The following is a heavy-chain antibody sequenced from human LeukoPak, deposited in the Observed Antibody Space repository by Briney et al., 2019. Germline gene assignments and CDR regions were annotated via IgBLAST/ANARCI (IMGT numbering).Heavy chain of an antibody. V-gene: IGHV1-69*13. J-gene: IGHJ4*02. CDR3: ARSMVRGVIVPPFDY. CDR2: IIPIFGTA. Sequence: VASVTVSCKASRGTFSSYTISWVRQAPGQGLEWMGGIIPIFGTANYAQKFQGRVTITADESTSTAYMELSSLRSEDTAVYYCARSMVRGVIVPPFDYWGQGTLVTVSS. CDR1: RGTFSSYT. D-gene: IGHD3-10*01.